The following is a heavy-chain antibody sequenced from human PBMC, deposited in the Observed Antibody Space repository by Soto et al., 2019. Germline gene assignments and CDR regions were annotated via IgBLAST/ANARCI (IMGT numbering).Heavy chain of an antibody. CDR2: IYYTGST. D-gene: IGHD5-18*01. J-gene: IGHJ4*02. Sequence: SETLSLTCSISGGSISNYYWTWIRQPPGKGLEWIGFIYYTGSTNYSPSLKGRVTISLDTSKNQFSLKLNSVTAADTAVYYCARAGYSYGTGYYFDSWGQGTLVTVSS. V-gene: IGHV4-59*01. CDR3: ARAGYSYGTGYYFDS. CDR1: GGSISNYY.